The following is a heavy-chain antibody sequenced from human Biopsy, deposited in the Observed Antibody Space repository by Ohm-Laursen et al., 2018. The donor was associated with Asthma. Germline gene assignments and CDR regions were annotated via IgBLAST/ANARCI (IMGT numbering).Heavy chain of an antibody. J-gene: IGHJ6*02. CDR3: ARRITIFGVVQKDHGMDA. D-gene: IGHD3-3*01. V-gene: IGHV4-39*01. CDR1: GGSMTPTSHY. CDR2: ISYGGKT. Sequence: GTLCLTCTVSGGSMTPTSHYWDWIRQAPGKGLEWIGYISYGGKTSYNPSLKNRVTISRDTSKNQFSLRLTSVTAADTAVYFCARRITIFGVVQKDHGMDAWGQGTTVIVSS.